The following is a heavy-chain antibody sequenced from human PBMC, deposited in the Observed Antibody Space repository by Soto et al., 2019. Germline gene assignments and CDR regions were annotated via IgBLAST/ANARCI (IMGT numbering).Heavy chain of an antibody. CDR1: GFTFSSSW. D-gene: IGHD3-10*01. J-gene: IGHJ6*02. CDR2: IKCNGSAK. CDR3: ARDRRQGFTRDYYYGMDV. V-gene: IGHV3-7*01. Sequence: GGALRISCAASGFTFSSSWVHLVCQAPEEGQEWVSDIKCNGSAKHYADSVKGRFTISRDNAKNSLYLQMNSLRDEDTAVYYCARDRRQGFTRDYYYGMDVWGQGTTVTVYS.